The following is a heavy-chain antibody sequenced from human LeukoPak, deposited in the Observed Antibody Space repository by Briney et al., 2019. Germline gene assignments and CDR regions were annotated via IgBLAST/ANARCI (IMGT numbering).Heavy chain of an antibody. D-gene: IGHD6-13*01. V-gene: IGHV1-2*02. CDR2: INPNSGGT. J-gene: IGHJ4*02. CDR3: ASDIAAAAPGGGWFR. Sequence: ASVKVSCKASGYTFTGYYMYWVRQAPGQGPEWMGWINPNSGGTNYAQRFQGRVTMTRDTSISTAYMELSRLRSDDTAVYYCASDIAAAAPGGGWFRWGQGTLVTVSS. CDR1: GYTFTGYY.